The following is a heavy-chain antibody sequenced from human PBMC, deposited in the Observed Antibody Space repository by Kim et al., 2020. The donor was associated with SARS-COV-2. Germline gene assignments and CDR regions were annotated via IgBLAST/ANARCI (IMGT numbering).Heavy chain of an antibody. J-gene: IGHJ4*02. CDR3: ARRRGGPATPFDY. CDR2: TYYRSKWYY. Sequence: SQTLSLTCAISGDSVSSNNAVWNWIRQSPSRGLEWLGRTYYRSKWYYDYAVSVKSRITINPDTSKNQFSLHLNSVTPEDTAVYYCARRRGGPATPFDYWGQGTLVTVSS. D-gene: IGHD3-10*01. CDR1: GDSVSSNNAV. V-gene: IGHV6-1*01.